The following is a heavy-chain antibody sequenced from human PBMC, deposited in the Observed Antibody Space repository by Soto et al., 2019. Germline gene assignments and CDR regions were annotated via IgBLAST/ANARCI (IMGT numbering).Heavy chain of an antibody. V-gene: IGHV6-1*01. CDR1: GDSVSSNSAA. CDR3: ARDLETPRWPNYYGMDV. J-gene: IGHJ6*02. D-gene: IGHD2-15*01. Sequence: SQTLSLTCAISGDSVSSNSAAWNWIRQSPSRGLEWLGRTYYRSKWYFDYAISVESRITINPDTSKNQFSLHLNSVTAEDTAVYYCARDLETPRWPNYYGMDVWGQGTTVTVSS. CDR2: TYYRSKWYF.